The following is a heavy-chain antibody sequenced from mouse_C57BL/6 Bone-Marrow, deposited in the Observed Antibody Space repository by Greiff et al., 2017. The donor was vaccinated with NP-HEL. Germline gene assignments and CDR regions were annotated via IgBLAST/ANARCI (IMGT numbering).Heavy chain of an antibody. V-gene: IGHV1-26*01. CDR2: INPNNGGT. CDR1: GYTFTDYY. Sequence: EVQLQQSGPELVKPGASVKISCKASGYTFTDYYMNWVKQSHGKSLEWIGDINPNNGGTSYNQKFKGKATLTVDKSSSTAYMELRSLTSEDSAVYYCASPLTSYYAMDYWGQGTSVTVSS. CDR3: ASPLTSYYAMDY. D-gene: IGHD4-1*01. J-gene: IGHJ4*01.